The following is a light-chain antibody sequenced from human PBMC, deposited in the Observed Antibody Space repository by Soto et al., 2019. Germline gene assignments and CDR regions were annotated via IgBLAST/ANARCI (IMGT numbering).Light chain of an antibody. CDR2: DAS. Sequence: DIQITQSPSTLSASVGDRVTITCRASQSISSWLAWYQQTPGKAPKILIYDASSLQSGVPSRFSGSVSGTDCTRTISSLQPEDVETYYCQQSYSTPRTFGQGTKVDIK. CDR3: QQSYSTPRT. CDR1: QSISSW. J-gene: IGKJ1*01. V-gene: IGKV1-39*01.